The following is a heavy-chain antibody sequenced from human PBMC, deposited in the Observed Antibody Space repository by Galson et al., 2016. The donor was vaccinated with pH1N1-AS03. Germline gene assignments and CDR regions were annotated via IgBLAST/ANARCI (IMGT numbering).Heavy chain of an antibody. Sequence: LRLSCAASGFTFGDYYMSWIRQAPGKGLEWISCITSSGGSGSTIYYADSVKGRFTISRDNAKNSLYLQMNSLRADDTAVYFCARGWYDIWLGYLVDPFEDWGQGALVTVSS. V-gene: IGHV3-11*01. CDR3: ARGWYDIWLGYLVDPFED. D-gene: IGHD3-3*01. J-gene: IGHJ4*02. CDR1: GFTFGDYY. CDR2: ITSSGGSGSTI.